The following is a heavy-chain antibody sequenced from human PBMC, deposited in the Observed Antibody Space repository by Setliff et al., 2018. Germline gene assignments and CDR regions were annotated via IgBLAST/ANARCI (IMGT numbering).Heavy chain of an antibody. J-gene: IGHJ4*02. CDR3: ARISPSYCSKSGCYAAEGY. Sequence: ASVKVSCKTSGYTFTDYFLHGVRQAPGQGLEWLGWINPDSGDTNFAQKFQGRVTMTRDTSITTAYMELHSLRSDDTAVYFCARISPSYCSKSGCYAAEGYWGQGTLVTVSS. CDR1: GYTFTDYF. CDR2: INPDSGDT. D-gene: IGHD2-2*01. V-gene: IGHV1-2*02.